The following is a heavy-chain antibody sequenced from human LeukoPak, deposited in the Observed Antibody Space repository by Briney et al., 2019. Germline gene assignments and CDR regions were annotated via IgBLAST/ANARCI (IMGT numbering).Heavy chain of an antibody. CDR3: AKEGPYSSSWYYFDY. D-gene: IGHD6-13*01. CDR1: GFTFSSYG. CDR2: ISYDGSNK. J-gene: IGHJ4*02. Sequence: GGSLRLSCAASGFTFSSYGMHWVRKAPGKGLEWVAVISYDGSNKYYADSVKGRFTISRDNSKNTLYLQMNSRRAEDTAVYYCAKEGPYSSSWYYFDYWGQGTLVTVSS. V-gene: IGHV3-30*18.